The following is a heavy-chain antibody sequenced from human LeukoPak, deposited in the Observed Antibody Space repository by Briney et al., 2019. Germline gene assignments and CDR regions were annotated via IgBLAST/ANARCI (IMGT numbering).Heavy chain of an antibody. D-gene: IGHD2-15*01. Sequence: GGSLRLSCAASGFTFSSYGMHWARRAPGKGLEWVAVIRNDGTNKYYADSVKGRFTISRDNSKNTVHLQMNSLRAEDTAVYYCAKDHCSRGTCYYYYYMDVWGKGTTVTVSS. V-gene: IGHV3-30*02. CDR2: IRNDGTNK. CDR1: GFTFSSYG. CDR3: AKDHCSRGTCYYYYYMDV. J-gene: IGHJ6*03.